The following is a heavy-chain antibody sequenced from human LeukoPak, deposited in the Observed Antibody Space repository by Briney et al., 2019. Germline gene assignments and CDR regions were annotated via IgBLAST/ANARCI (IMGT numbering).Heavy chain of an antibody. CDR3: AKSNGYTNSWYDY. D-gene: IGHD6-13*01. V-gene: IGHV3-23*01. CDR1: GFTFSNYA. CDR2: ISASGGST. J-gene: IGHJ4*02. Sequence: PGGSLRLSCAASGFTFSNYAMSWVRQAPGKGLEWVSGISASGGSTYYAHSVNGRSTISRDNSKNTVSLQMDSLRAEDTALYYCAKSNGYTNSWYDYWGQGTLVSVSS.